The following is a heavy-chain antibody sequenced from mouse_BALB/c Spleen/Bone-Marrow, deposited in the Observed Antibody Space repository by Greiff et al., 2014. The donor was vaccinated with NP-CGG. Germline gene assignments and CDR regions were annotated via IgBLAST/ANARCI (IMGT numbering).Heavy chain of an antibody. CDR1: GFTFTDYY. CDR2: IRNKANGYTT. Sequence: EVQLVESGGGLVQPGGSLRLSCATSGFTFTDYYMSWVRQPPGKALEWLGFIRNKANGYTTEYSASVKGRFTISRDNSQSILYLQMNTLRAEDSATYYCARGRTTATLYWYFDVWGAGTTVTVSS. J-gene: IGHJ1*01. V-gene: IGHV7-3*02. D-gene: IGHD1-2*01. CDR3: ARGRTTATLYWYFDV.